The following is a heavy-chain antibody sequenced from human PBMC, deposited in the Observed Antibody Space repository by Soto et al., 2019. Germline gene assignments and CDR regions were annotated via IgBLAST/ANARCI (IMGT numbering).Heavy chain of an antibody. Sequence: QEQLQQWGAGLLKPSETLSLTCAVYGGFVSSCNYYWSWIRQPPGKGLEWIGEMSHSGGNHFNPSLQRRVTISVDTSQNQFSLKMSSVTAADTALYYCARVERGTATTVVDAFDIWGPGTMVTVSS. J-gene: IGHJ3*02. V-gene: IGHV4-34*01. CDR3: ARVERGTATTVVDAFDI. CDR2: MSHSGGN. D-gene: IGHD1-1*01. CDR1: GGFVSSCNYY.